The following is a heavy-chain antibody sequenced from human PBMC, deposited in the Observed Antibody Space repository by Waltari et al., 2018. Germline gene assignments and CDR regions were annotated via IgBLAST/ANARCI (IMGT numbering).Heavy chain of an antibody. CDR2: IYYSGST. CDR1: GGSISSSSYY. Sequence: QLQLQESGPGLVKPSETLSLTCTVSGGSISSSSYYWGWIRQPPGKGLEWIGSIYYSGSTYYNPASKSRVTISVDTSKNQFSRKLSSVTAADTAVYYCARANWGSVGRYYFDYWGQGTLVTVSS. J-gene: IGHJ4*02. V-gene: IGHV4-39*07. CDR3: ARANWGSVGRYYFDY. D-gene: IGHD7-27*01.